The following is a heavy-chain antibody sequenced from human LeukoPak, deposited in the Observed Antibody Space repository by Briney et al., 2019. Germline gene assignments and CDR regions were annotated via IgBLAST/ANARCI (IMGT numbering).Heavy chain of an antibody. CDR3: VGVGSSGWYENWFDP. Sequence: SETLSLTCTVSGGSISSYYWSWIRQPPGKGLEWIGYIYYSGSTNYNPSLKSRVTISVDTSKNQFSLKLSSVTAADTAVYYCVGVGSSGWYENWFDPWGQGTLVTVSS. CDR2: IYYSGST. V-gene: IGHV4-59*01. CDR1: GGSISSYY. J-gene: IGHJ5*02. D-gene: IGHD6-19*01.